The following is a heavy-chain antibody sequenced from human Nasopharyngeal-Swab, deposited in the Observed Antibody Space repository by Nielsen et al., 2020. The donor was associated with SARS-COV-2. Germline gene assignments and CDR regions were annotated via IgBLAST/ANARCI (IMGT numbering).Heavy chain of an antibody. CDR3: ARDPPDY. V-gene: IGHV3-30*04. CDR1: GFTFSSYA. J-gene: IGHJ4*02. Sequence: GESLKISYAASGFTFSSYAMHWVRQAPGKGLEWVAVISYDGSNKYYADSVKGRFTISRDNSKNTLYLQMNSLRAEDTAVYYCARDPPDYWGQGTLVTVSS. CDR2: ISYDGSNK.